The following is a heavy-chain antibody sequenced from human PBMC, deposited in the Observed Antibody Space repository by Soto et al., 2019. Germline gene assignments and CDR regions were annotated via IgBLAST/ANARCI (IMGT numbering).Heavy chain of an antibody. CDR3: ARDGTVTTMCY. Sequence: PGGGPRLSCAASRITFDDSSMSWVPQAPGKGLEVVSYISSSGSTIYYADSVKGRFTISMDNAKNSLYLQMNSLRAEDTAVYYHARDGTVTTMCYWDQGTLVTVS. D-gene: IGHD4-17*01. CDR1: RITFDDSS. J-gene: IGHJ4*02. V-gene: IGHV3-11*01. CDR2: ISSSGSTI.